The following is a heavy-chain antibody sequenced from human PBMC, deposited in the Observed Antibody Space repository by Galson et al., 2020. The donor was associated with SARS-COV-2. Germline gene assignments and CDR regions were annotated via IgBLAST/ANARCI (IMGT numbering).Heavy chain of an antibody. CDR1: GFTFSSYS. CDR2: ISSSSSYI. V-gene: IGHV3-21*01. D-gene: IGHD4-17*01. J-gene: IGHJ4*02. Sequence: GGSLRLSCAASGFTFSSYSMNWVRQAPGKGLEWVSSISSSSSYIYYADSVKGRFTISRDNAKNSLYLQMNSLRAEDTAVYYCARDLSTVVTQYFDYWGQGTLVTVSS. CDR3: ARDLSTVVTQYFDY.